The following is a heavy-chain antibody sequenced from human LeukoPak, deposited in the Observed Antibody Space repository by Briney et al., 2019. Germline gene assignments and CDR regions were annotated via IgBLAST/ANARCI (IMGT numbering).Heavy chain of an antibody. CDR3: ARELRAGVGATDY. CDR1: GYTFTNFY. Sequence: ASVKVSCKASGYTFTNFYMHWVRQAPGQGLEWMGIISPGGDKTDYAQKFQGRLTVSRDTSTSTVYMELSSLRSEDTAVYYCARELRAGVGATDYWGQGRLVTVSS. D-gene: IGHD1-26*01. V-gene: IGHV1-46*01. J-gene: IGHJ4*02. CDR2: ISPGGDKT.